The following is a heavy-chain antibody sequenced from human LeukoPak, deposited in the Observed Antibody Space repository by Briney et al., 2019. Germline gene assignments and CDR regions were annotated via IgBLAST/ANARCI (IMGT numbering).Heavy chain of an antibody. V-gene: IGHV3-30*02. CDR3: ARATGGGVGGLRIVVVITPDY. CDR1: GGSVSSGSYY. Sequence: PSETLSLTCTVSGGSVSSGSYYWGGIRQPPGRGLEGVAFTQIVGKNELYGDSVKGRFTISRDNAKNSLYLQMNSLRAEDTAVYYCARATGGGVGGLRIVVVITPDYWGQGTLVTVSS. CDR2: TQIVGKNE. J-gene: IGHJ4*02. D-gene: IGHD3-22*01.